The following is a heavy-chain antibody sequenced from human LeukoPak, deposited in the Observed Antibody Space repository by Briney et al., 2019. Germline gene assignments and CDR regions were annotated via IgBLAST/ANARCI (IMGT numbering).Heavy chain of an antibody. J-gene: IGHJ4*02. CDR2: ISWDGDNT. V-gene: IGHV3-43*01. Sequence: PGGSLRLSCAVAGFTPEDYTMHCDRHAPGKGLEWVSLISWDGDNTVYADSVKGRFTISRDNNNNSLYLQMNSLRTEDTALYYCAKGERGYYPHYWGQGTLVTVSS. D-gene: IGHD2/OR15-2a*01. CDR1: GFTPEDYT. CDR3: AKGERGYYPHY.